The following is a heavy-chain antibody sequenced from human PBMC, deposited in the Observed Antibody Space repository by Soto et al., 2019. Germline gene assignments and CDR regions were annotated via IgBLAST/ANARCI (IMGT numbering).Heavy chain of an antibody. CDR2: ISSNGGST. J-gene: IGHJ4*02. V-gene: IGHV3-64D*06. D-gene: IGHD6-6*01. Sequence: PGGSLRLSCSASGFTFSSYAMHWVRQAPGKGLEYVSAISSNGGSTYYADSVKGRFTISRDNSKNTLYLQMSSLRAEDTAVYYCVKSRDEYSSSSGGGYFDYWGQGTLVTVYS. CDR3: VKSRDEYSSSSGGGYFDY. CDR1: GFTFSSYA.